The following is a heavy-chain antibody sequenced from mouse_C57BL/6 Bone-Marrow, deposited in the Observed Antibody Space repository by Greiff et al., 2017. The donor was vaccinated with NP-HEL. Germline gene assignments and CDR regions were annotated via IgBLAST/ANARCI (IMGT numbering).Heavy chain of an antibody. Sequence: PAAGIDFSRYWMSWVRRAPGKGLEWIGEINPDSSTINYAPSLKDKFIISRDNAKNTLYLQMSKVRSEDTALYYCARCNYWYFDVWGTGTTVTVSS. V-gene: IGHV4-1*01. CDR3: ARCNYWYFDV. J-gene: IGHJ1*03. CDR2: INPDSSTI. CDR1: GIDFSRYW.